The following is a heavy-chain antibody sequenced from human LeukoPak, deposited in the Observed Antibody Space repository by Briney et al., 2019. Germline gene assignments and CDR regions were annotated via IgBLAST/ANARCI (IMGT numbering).Heavy chain of an antibody. CDR3: ARERRGYQLPMPVWFDP. Sequence: GGSLRLSCAASGFTFSSYAMHWVRQAPGKGLEWVAVISYDGSNKYYADSVKGRFTISRDNSKITLYLQMNSLRAEDTAVYYCARERRGYQLPMPVWFDPWGQGTLVTVSS. J-gene: IGHJ5*02. CDR2: ISYDGSNK. D-gene: IGHD2-2*01. CDR1: GFTFSSYA. V-gene: IGHV3-30*01.